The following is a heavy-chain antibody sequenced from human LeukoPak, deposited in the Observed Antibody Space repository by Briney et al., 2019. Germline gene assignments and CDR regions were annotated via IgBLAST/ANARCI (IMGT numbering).Heavy chain of an antibody. CDR3: AKDSNLYGDSFFDY. V-gene: IGHV3-30*18. CDR2: ISYDGSNK. CDR1: GFTFSSYG. D-gene: IGHD4-17*01. J-gene: IGHJ4*02. Sequence: GRSLRLSCAASGFTFSSYGMHWVRQAPGKGLEWVAVISYDGSNKYYADSVKGRFTISRDNSKNTLYLQMNSLRAEDTAVYYCAKDSNLYGDSFFDYWGQGTLVTVPS.